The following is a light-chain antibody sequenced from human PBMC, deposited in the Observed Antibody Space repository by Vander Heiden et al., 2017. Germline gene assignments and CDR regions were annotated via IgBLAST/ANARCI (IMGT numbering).Light chain of an antibody. V-gene: IGKV1-39*01. CDR1: RNIFKY. J-gene: IGKJ1*01. CDR3: QQSFNVPRT. Sequence: DIQMTQSPSSLSASVGDTVTITCRSSRNIFKYINWYQQKPGRAPKVLIYAAASVQSGVSSRFSGSGSGTEFALTISSLQPDDFATYYCQQSFNVPRTFGQGTRVQIK. CDR2: AAA.